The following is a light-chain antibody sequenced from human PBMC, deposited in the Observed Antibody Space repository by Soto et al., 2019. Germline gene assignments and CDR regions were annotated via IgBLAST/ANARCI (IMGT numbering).Light chain of an antibody. CDR1: SNDVGNYNY. J-gene: IGLJ1*01. CDR2: EVN. Sequence: QSVLTQPASVSGSPGQSITLSCTGTSNDVGNYNYVSWYQQYPGQAPRLLIYEVNNRPSGISDRFSGSKSGNTASLTISGLQADDEAYYYCNSHTSTNTRVFGTGTKVTDL. CDR3: NSHTSTNTRV. V-gene: IGLV2-14*01.